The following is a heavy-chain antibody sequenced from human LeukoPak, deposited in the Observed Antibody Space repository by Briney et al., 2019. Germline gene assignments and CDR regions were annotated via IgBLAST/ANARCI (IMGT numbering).Heavy chain of an antibody. J-gene: IGHJ6*03. CDR2: ISSSSSTI. V-gene: IGHV3-48*01. Sequence: GSLRLSCAASGFTFSSYSMNWVRQAPGKGLEWVSYISSSSSTIYYADSVRGRFTISRDNAKNSLLLQMNSLRAEDTAVYYCARAAVTSSYYYYYYMDVWGNESSVTVSS. CDR1: GFTFSSYS. D-gene: IGHD2-21*02. CDR3: ARAAVTSSYYYYYYMDV.